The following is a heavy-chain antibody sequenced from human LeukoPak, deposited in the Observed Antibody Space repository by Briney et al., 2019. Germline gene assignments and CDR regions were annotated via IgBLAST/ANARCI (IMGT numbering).Heavy chain of an antibody. D-gene: IGHD6-13*01. J-gene: IGHJ6*02. CDR1: GGSISSYY. CDR3: ARLQQLVSGYYYYYGMDV. CDR2: IYYSGST. Sequence: SETLSLTCTVSGGSISSYYWSWIRQPPGKGLEWIGYIYYSGSTNYNPSLKSRVTISVDTSKNQFSLKLSSVTAADTAVYYCARLQQLVSGYYYYYGMDVWGQGTTVTVSS. V-gene: IGHV4-59*01.